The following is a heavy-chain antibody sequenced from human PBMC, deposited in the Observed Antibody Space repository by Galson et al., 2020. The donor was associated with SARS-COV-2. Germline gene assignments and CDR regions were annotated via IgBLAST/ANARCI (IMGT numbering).Heavy chain of an antibody. J-gene: IGHJ6*02. CDR2: MWFDGSKE. CDR1: GLTLSNFG. V-gene: IGHV3-33*01. CDR3: ATDVRYGMDV. Sequence: TGGSLRLSCAASGLTLSNFGFHWVRQAPGKGLEWVALMWFDGSKESYADSVKGRFSMSRDKSKNTLYLQMNSLRGEDTAVYYCATDVRYGMDVWGQGTTVTVSS.